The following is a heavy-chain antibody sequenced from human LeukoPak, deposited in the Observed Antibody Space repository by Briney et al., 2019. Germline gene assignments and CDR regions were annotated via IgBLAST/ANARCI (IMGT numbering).Heavy chain of an antibody. CDR3: AREVVPAAIRSLRWFDP. V-gene: IGHV4-61*02. CDR1: GGSISSGSYY. D-gene: IGHD2-2*02. Sequence: MSSQTLSLTCTVSGGSISSGSYYWSWIRQPAGKGLEWIGRIYTSGSTNYNPSLKSRVTISVDTSKNQFSLKLSSVTAADTAVYYCAREVVPAAIRSLRWFDPWGQGTLVTVSS. J-gene: IGHJ5*02. CDR2: IYTSGST.